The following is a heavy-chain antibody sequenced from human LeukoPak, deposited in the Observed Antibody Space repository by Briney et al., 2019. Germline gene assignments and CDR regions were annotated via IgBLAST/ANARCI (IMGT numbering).Heavy chain of an antibody. CDR1: GGSISSYY. D-gene: IGHD5-24*01. Sequence: SETLSLTCTVSGGSISSYYWSWIRQPPGKGLEWIGYIYYSGSTNYNPSLKSRVTISVDTSKNQFSLKLSSVTAADTAVYYCARGGEMATFSYYYYYMDVWGKGTTVTISS. J-gene: IGHJ6*03. V-gene: IGHV4-59*01. CDR2: IYYSGST. CDR3: ARGGEMATFSYYYYYMDV.